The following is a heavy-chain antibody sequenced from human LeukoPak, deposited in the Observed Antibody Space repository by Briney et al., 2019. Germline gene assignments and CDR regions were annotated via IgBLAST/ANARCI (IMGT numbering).Heavy chain of an antibody. D-gene: IGHD1-26*01. J-gene: IGHJ4*02. CDR1: GGSISPLY. Sequence: SETLSLTCTVSGGSISPLYWGWIRQPPGKGLEWIGYIYNSGNTNYNPSLKSRVTISVDTPKNQFSLKLSSVTAADTAVYYCARQRGGSYYGDTYYFDYWGQGTLVTVSS. CDR3: ARQRGGSYYGDTYYFDY. V-gene: IGHV4-59*08. CDR2: IYNSGNT.